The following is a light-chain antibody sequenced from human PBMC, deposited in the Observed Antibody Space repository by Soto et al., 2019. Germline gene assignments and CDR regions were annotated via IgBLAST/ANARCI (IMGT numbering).Light chain of an antibody. V-gene: IGLV2-14*03. J-gene: IGLJ1*01. CDR1: SSDIGGYNY. Sequence: QSALTQSASVSGSPGQSITISCTGTSSDIGGYNYVSWYQQHPGKAPKLMIYDVTNRPSGVSNRFSGSKSGNTASLTISGLQAADEAIYYCSSYTNSVTRVFGTGTQLTVL. CDR3: SSYTNSVTRV. CDR2: DVT.